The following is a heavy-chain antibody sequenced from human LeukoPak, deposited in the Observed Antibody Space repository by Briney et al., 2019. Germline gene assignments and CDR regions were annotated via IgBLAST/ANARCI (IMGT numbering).Heavy chain of an antibody. CDR3: ARVGYDSSGYALIDY. Sequence: SETLSLTCAVYGGSFSGYYWAGIRSPPGKGLGGMGEINHSGSTNYNPSLKSRVTISVDTSKNQFSLKLSSVTAADTAVYYCARVGYDSSGYALIDYWGQGTLVTVSS. CDR2: INHSGST. D-gene: IGHD3-22*01. V-gene: IGHV4-34*01. CDR1: GGSFSGYY. J-gene: IGHJ4*02.